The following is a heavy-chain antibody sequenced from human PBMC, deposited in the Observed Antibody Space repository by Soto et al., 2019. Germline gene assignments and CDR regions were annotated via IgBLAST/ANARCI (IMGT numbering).Heavy chain of an antibody. CDR1: GYTLTELS. Sequence: GASVKVSCKVSGYTLTELSMHWVRQAPGKGLEWMGGFDPEDGETIYAQKFQGRVTMTEDTSTDTAYMELSSLRSEDTAVHYCATEVAAAGGVDYWGQGTLVTVSS. CDR2: FDPEDGET. J-gene: IGHJ4*02. V-gene: IGHV1-24*01. D-gene: IGHD6-13*01. CDR3: ATEVAAAGGVDY.